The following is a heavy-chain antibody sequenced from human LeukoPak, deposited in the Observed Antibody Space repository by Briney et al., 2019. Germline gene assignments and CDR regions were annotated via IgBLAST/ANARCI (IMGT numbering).Heavy chain of an antibody. V-gene: IGHV7-4-1*02. D-gene: IGHD3-10*01. J-gene: IGHJ6*02. CDR2: INTNTGNP. CDR1: GYTFTSYA. Sequence: ASVKVSCKASGYTFTSYAMNWVRQAPGQGLEWMGWINTNTGNPTYAQGFTGRFVFSLDTSVSTAYLQISSLKAEDTAVYYCARAMGSGSYPRRGSNYYYGMDVWGQGTTVTVSS. CDR3: ARAMGSGSYPRRGSNYYYGMDV.